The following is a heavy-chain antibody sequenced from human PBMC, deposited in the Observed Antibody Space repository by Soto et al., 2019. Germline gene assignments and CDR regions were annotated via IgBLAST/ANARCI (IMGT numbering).Heavy chain of an antibody. Sequence: ASVKVSCKASGYTFSGYYIHWLRQAPGQGLEWMGWINPNSGGTNYAQKFQGRVTVTRDAPTSTAYMELSRLTSDDTAVYYCARSLTEGYCTITGCYTRPLYGMDVWGQGTTVTVSS. J-gene: IGHJ6*02. CDR2: INPNSGGT. CDR3: ARSLTEGYCTITGCYTRPLYGMDV. V-gene: IGHV1-2*02. CDR1: GYTFSGYY. D-gene: IGHD2-2*02.